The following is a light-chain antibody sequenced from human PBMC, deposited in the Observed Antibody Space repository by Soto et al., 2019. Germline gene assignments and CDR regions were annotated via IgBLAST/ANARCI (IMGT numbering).Light chain of an antibody. CDR3: QHYNSYSEA. CDR1: QTISSW. Sequence: DIQMTQSPSTLSGSVGDXVTITSRASQTISSWLAWYQQKPGKAPKLLIYKASTLKSGVPSRFSGSGSGTEFTLTISSLQPDDVATYYCQHYNSYSEALGQGTKVDIK. CDR2: KAS. V-gene: IGKV1-5*03. J-gene: IGKJ1*01.